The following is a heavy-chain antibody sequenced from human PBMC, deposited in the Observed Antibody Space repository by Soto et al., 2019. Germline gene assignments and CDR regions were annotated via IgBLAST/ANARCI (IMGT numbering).Heavy chain of an antibody. Sequence: DVQLVESGGGLVQPGGSLRLTCSASGLTFTTSAMFWVRQAPGKGLEYVSGISYNGGSTYYADSVKGRFNIARDNSKNTLYLQMRSLRVEDTAVYYCVKSSTVLRDWFDPWGQGTLVTVSS. D-gene: IGHD4-17*01. CDR1: GLTFTTSA. CDR3: VKSSTVLRDWFDP. V-gene: IGHV3-64D*08. J-gene: IGHJ5*02. CDR2: ISYNGGST.